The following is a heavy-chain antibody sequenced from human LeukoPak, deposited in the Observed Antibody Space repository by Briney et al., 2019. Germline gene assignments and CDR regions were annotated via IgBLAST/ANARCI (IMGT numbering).Heavy chain of an antibody. CDR3: ASRRGLY. Sequence: SETLSLTCTVSGDSISSSNYYWAWIRQPSGKGLEWIGSIYFSGSAYYNPSLKSRVTISADTSKNQFSLKLSSVTAADTAVYYCASRRGLYWGQGTLVTVSS. CDR1: GDSISSSNYY. D-gene: IGHD6-25*01. J-gene: IGHJ4*02. CDR2: IYFSGSA. V-gene: IGHV4-39*01.